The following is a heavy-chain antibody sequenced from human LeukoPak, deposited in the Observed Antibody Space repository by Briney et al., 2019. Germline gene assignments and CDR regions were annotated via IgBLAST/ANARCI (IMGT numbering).Heavy chain of an antibody. CDR3: ARQGSHYYDTSGSYYGLGDFDY. J-gene: IGHJ4*02. V-gene: IGHV5-51*01. D-gene: IGHD3-22*01. CDR1: GHSFTTYW. Sequence: GESLKISCQGSGHSFTTYWIAWVRQMPGKGLEWMGIIYPGDSDTTYSPPFQGQVIISADKSISTAYLQWSSLKASDTAMYYCARQGSHYYDTSGSYYGLGDFDYWGQGTLVTVSS. CDR2: IYPGDSDT.